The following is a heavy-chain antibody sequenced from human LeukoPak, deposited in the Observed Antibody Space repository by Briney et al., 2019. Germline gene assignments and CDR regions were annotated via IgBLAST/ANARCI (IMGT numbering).Heavy chain of an antibody. CDR2: IKQDGSEK. CDR1: GFTFSSYW. J-gene: IGHJ6*03. CDR3: TTDPEIVVVPAAPDYYYMDV. V-gene: IGHV3-7*01. Sequence: GGSLRLSCAASGFTFSSYWMSWVCQAPGKGLEWVANIKQDGSEKYYVDSVKGRFTISRDNAKNSLYLQMNSLRAEDTAVYYCTTDPEIVVVPAAPDYYYMDVWGKGTTVTVSS. D-gene: IGHD2-2*01.